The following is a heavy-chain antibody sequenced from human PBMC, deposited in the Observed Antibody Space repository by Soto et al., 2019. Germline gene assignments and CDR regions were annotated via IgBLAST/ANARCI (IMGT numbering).Heavy chain of an antibody. CDR1: GYSISRHYY. D-gene: IGHD4-17*01. Sequence: SDTLSLTCAFPGYSISRHYYWGWIRQTPGKGLEGIASIYHSGRTYYNPSLKSQVTISVDTSKNQFPLKLTSLTAADTSVYDSARREATVTPGCFDPWGQGIMVTVSS. CDR3: ARREATVTPGCFDP. V-gene: IGHV4-38-2*01. CDR2: IYHSGRT. J-gene: IGHJ5*02.